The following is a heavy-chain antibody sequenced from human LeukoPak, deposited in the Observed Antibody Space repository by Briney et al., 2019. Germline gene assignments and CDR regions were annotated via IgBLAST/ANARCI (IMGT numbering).Heavy chain of an antibody. J-gene: IGHJ4*02. D-gene: IGHD4-17*01. V-gene: IGHV1-18*01. CDR3: ARFQGDGDDYGDHLLVDY. CDR1: GYTFTSYG. CDR2: FSAYNGNT. Sequence: ASVKVSCKASGYTFTSYGISWVRQAPGQGLEWMGWFSAYNGNTNYAQKLQGRVTMTTDTSTSTAYMELRSLRSDDTAVYYCARFQGDGDDYGDHLLVDYWGQGTLVTVSS.